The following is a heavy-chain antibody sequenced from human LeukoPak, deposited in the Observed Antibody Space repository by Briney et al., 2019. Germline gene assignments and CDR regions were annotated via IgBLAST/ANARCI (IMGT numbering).Heavy chain of an antibody. CDR3: ATSPHGYSSRLDY. Sequence: PSETLSLTCTVSGGSISSYYWSWIRQPPGKGLEWIGYIYYSGSTNYNPSLKSRVTISVDTSKNQFSLKLSSVTAADTAVYYCATSPHGYSSRLDYWGQGTLVTVSS. D-gene: IGHD6-13*01. V-gene: IGHV4-59*01. CDR1: GGSISSYY. CDR2: IYYSGST. J-gene: IGHJ4*02.